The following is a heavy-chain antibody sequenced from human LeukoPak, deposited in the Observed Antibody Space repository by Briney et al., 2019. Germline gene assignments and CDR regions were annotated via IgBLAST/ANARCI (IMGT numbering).Heavy chain of an antibody. J-gene: IGHJ4*02. V-gene: IGHV4-34*01. CDR2: INHSGST. D-gene: IGHD1-26*01. CDR3: ARGSEQGDFDY. CDR1: GGSFSGYY. Sequence: SETLSLTCAVYGGSFSGYYWSWIRQPPGKGLEWIGEINHSGSTNYNPSLKSRVTISVDTSKNQFSLKLSSVTAADTAVYYCARGSEQGDFDYWGQGTLVTVSS.